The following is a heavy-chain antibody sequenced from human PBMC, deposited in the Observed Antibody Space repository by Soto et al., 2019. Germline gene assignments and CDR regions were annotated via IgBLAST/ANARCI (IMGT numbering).Heavy chain of an antibody. CDR2: IYPYDSDT. CDR1: GDTSTTYC. D-gene: IGHD5-18*01. CDR3: AKGGIQIGAYNWFDT. Sequence: GESLKISCQISGDTSTTYCIGWVRQVPWKGLEWVGTIYPYDSDTRYSPSFQGRVTISADKSINTVYLQWSRLEASDTGIFYCAKGGIQIGAYNWFDTWGQGTLVAVSS. J-gene: IGHJ5*02. V-gene: IGHV5-51*01.